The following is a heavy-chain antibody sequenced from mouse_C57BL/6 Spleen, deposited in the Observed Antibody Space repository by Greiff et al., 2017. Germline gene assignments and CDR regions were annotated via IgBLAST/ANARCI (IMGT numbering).Heavy chain of an antibody. V-gene: IGHV1-7*01. CDR2: LNPSSGYT. D-gene: IGHD1-1*01. Sequence: VMLVESGAELAKPGASVKLSCKASGYTFTSYWMHWVKQRPGQGLEWIGYLNPSSGYTKYNQKFTDKATLTADKSSSTAYMQLSSLTYEDSAVYYCARDYGSSYDYAMDYWGQGTSVTVSS. CDR1: GYTFTSYW. J-gene: IGHJ4*01. CDR3: ARDYGSSYDYAMDY.